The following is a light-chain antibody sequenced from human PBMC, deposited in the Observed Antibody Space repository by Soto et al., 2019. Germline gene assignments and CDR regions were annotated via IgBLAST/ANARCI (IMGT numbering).Light chain of an antibody. CDR3: QQYNSWPLT. Sequence: IVLTQSPGTLSLSPGERATLSCRASQSVSSSYLAWYQQKPGQAPRLLIYGASTRATGVPTRISGSGSGTEFTLTISSLQSEDFAVYYCQQYNSWPLTFGGGTKVDIK. V-gene: IGKV3D-15*01. J-gene: IGKJ4*01. CDR2: GAS. CDR1: QSVSSSY.